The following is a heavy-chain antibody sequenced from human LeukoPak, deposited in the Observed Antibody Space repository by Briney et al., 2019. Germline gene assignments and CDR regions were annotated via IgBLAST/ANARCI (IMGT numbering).Heavy chain of an antibody. V-gene: IGHV3-48*02. CDR3: ARSPPFAYYFDF. CDR2: ISSSSSTI. CDR1: GGSVSSNSYF. Sequence: QPSETLSLTCTVSGGSVSSNSYFWGWVRQPPGKGLEWVSYISSSSSTIYYADSVKGRFTISRDNARNSLYLQMDRLRDEDTAVYYCARSPPFAYYFDFWGQGTLVTVSS. J-gene: IGHJ4*02. D-gene: IGHD2-21*01.